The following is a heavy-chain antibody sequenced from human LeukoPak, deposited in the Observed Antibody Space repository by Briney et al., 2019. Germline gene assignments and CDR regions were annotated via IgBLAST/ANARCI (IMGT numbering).Heavy chain of an antibody. J-gene: IGHJ5*02. CDR3: ARDILTGYYSGWFDP. CDR1: GGSISSYY. CDR2: IYYSGST. Sequence: SETLSLTCTVSGGSISSYYWSWIRQPPGKGLEWIGCIYYSGSTNYNPSLKSRVTISVDTSKNQFSLKLSSVTAADTAVYYCARDILTGYYSGWFDPWGQGTLVTVSS. D-gene: IGHD3-9*01. V-gene: IGHV4-59*01.